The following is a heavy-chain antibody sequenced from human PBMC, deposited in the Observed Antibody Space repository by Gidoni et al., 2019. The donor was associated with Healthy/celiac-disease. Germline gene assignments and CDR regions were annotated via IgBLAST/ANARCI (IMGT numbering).Heavy chain of an antibody. D-gene: IGHD6-19*01. Sequence: QLQLQESGPGLVKPSETLSLTCTVSGGSISRSSYYWGWIRQPPGKGLEWIGSIYYSGSTYYNPSLKSRVTISVDTSKNQFSLKLSSVTAADTAVYYCARHIPIAVAGEIDYWGQGTLVTVSS. V-gene: IGHV4-39*01. CDR1: GGSISRSSYY. J-gene: IGHJ4*02. CDR3: ARHIPIAVAGEIDY. CDR2: IYYSGST.